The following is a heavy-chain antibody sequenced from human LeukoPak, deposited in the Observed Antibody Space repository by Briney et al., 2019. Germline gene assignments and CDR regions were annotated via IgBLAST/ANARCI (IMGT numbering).Heavy chain of an antibody. V-gene: IGHV4-59*01. Sequence: SETLSLTCPVSGCSISSYQWSWVRQPPGKGLEWVGNIYYSGSANYNPSLQSRVTISVDTSKNQFSLRLSPVTAADTAVYYCAREGDSSGYYYEPDAFDIWGQGTMVTVSS. CDR3: AREGDSSGYYYEPDAFDI. CDR1: GCSISSYQ. J-gene: IGHJ3*02. CDR2: IYYSGSA. D-gene: IGHD3-22*01.